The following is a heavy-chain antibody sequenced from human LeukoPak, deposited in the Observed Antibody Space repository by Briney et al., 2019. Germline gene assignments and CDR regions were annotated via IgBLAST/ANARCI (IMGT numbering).Heavy chain of an antibody. Sequence: SVKVSCKASGGTFSSYAISWVRQAPGQGLEWMGGIIPIFGTANYAQKFQGRVTITADKSTSTAYMELSSLRSGDTAVYYCAGTPTRDCSSTSCYQFDYWGQGTLVTVSS. D-gene: IGHD2-2*01. V-gene: IGHV1-69*06. CDR3: AGTPTRDCSSTSCYQFDY. CDR2: IIPIFGTA. J-gene: IGHJ4*02. CDR1: GGTFSSYA.